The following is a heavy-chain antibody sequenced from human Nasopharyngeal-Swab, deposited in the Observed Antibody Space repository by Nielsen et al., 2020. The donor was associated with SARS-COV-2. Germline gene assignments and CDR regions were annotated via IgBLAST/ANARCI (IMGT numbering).Heavy chain of an antibody. CDR1: GFTFSNAW. CDR3: TTAHPGNYYYGMDV. CDR2: IKSKTDGGTT. V-gene: IGHV3-15*01. J-gene: IGHJ6*02. Sequence: GEFLKISCAASGFTFSNAWMSWVRQAPGKGLEWVGRIKSKTDGGTTDYAAPVKGRFTNSRDDSKNTLYLQMNSLKTEDTAVYYFTTAHPGNYYYGMDVWGQGTTVTVSS.